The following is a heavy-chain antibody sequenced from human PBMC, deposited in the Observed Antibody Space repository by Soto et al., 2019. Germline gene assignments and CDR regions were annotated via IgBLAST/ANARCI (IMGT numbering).Heavy chain of an antibody. J-gene: IGHJ6*02. CDR1: GFTFSSYE. CDR2: ISGSGSTI. CDR3: AREDYSYALDV. V-gene: IGHV3-48*03. Sequence: GGSLRLSCAASGFTFSSYELNWVRQAPGKGLEWLSYISGSGSTIYYADSVKGRFTISRDNAKNSLYLQMSSLRAEDTAIYYCAREDYSYALDVWGLGTTVTVSS.